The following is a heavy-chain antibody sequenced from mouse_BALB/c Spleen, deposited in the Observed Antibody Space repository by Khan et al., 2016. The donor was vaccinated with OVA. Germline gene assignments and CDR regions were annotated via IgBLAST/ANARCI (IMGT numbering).Heavy chain of an antibody. V-gene: IGHV14-3*02. D-gene: IGHD1-2*01. CDR1: GFNIKDTY. J-gene: IGHJ2*01. CDR2: IDPANGNT. CDR3: ARSGGFYYGYY. Sequence: VRLQQSGAELVKPGASVKLSCTASGFNIKDTYMHWVKQRPEQGLEWIGRIDPANGNTKYDPKFQGKATITADTSSNTAYLQLSSLTAEDTAVYYGARSGGFYYGYYWGQGTTLTVSS.